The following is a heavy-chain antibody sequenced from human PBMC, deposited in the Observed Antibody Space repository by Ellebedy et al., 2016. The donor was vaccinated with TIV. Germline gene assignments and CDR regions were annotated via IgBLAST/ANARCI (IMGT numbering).Heavy chain of an antibody. CDR2: ISAYSGNT. V-gene: IGHV1-18*01. J-gene: IGHJ2*01. CDR3: ARDHMFGGHLVQYWYFDL. D-gene: IGHD3-10*02. Sequence: AASVKVSCKASGYTFINYGISWVRQAPGQGLEWMGWISAYSGNTNYAQKLQGRVIMTTDTSTSTAYMELRSLRSDDTAVYFCARDHMFGGHLVQYWYFDLWGRGTLVTVSS. CDR1: GYTFINYG.